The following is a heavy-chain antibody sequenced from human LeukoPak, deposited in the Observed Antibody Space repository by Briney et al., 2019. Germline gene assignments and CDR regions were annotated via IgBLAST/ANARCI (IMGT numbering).Heavy chain of an antibody. J-gene: IGHJ4*02. CDR1: GFTFSSCS. CDR3: ARGASDSGSYYTD. CDR2: ISSSSSYM. D-gene: IGHD1-26*01. Sequence: GGSLRLSCAASGFTFSSCSMNWVRQAPGKGLEWVSSISSSSSYMYYADSVKGRFTISRDNAKNSLYLQMNSLRAEDTAVYYCARGASDSGSYYTDWGQGTLVTVSS. V-gene: IGHV3-21*01.